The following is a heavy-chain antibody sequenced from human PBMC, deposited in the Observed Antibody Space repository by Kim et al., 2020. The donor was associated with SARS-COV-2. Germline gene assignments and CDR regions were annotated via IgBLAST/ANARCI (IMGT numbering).Heavy chain of an antibody. V-gene: IGHV4-34*01. CDR2: INHSGST. J-gene: IGHJ4*02. CDR1: GGSFSGYY. Sequence: SETLSLTCAVYGGSFSGYYWSWIRQPPGKGLEWIGEINHSGSTNYNPSLKSRVTISVDTSKNQFSLKLSSVTAADTAVYYCATDYYDSSGYWVDYWGQGTLVTVSS. D-gene: IGHD3-22*01. CDR3: ATDYYDSSGYWVDY.